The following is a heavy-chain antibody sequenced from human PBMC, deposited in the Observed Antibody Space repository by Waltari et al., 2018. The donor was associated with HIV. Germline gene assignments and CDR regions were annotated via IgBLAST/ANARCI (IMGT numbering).Heavy chain of an antibody. Sequence: QVQLQQSGPGLVKPSQTLSLTCVISGDSVSSNSAAWNWIRQSPSRGLEWLGRTYYRYKWYNDYAISVKSRISINPDTSNNQFSLQLNSVTPEDTAVYYCVRDRLYSSGWPNDQYFYYGMDVWGQGTTVTVSS. D-gene: IGHD6-19*01. CDR3: VRDRLYSSGWPNDQYFYYGMDV. V-gene: IGHV6-1*01. J-gene: IGHJ6*02. CDR2: TYYRYKWYN. CDR1: GDSVSSNSAA.